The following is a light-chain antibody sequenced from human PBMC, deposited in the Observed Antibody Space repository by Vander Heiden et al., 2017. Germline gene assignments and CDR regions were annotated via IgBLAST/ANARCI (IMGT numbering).Light chain of an antibody. V-gene: IGKV3-15*01. J-gene: IGKJ2*01. CDR1: QSVSSN. Sequence: EIVMTQSPATLSMSPGERATLSCRASQSVSSNLAWYQQKPGQAPRLLIYGASTRATGIPARFSGSGSGTDFTLTISSLQSEDFAVYYCQQYKNWPPYTFGQGTKLEIK. CDR3: QQYKNWPPYT. CDR2: GAS.